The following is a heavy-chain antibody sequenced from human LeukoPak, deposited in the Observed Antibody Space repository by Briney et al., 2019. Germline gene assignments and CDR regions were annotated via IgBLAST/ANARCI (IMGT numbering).Heavy chain of an antibody. D-gene: IGHD3-22*01. Sequence: SETLSLTCTVSGGSISSYYGSWIRQPPGKGQEWIGYIYYSGSTNYNPSLKSRVTISVDTSKNQFSLKLSSVTAADTAVYYCARVYYDSPGAFDIWGQGTMVTVSS. CDR3: ARVYYDSPGAFDI. V-gene: IGHV4-59*08. J-gene: IGHJ3*02. CDR1: GGSISSYY. CDR2: IYYSGST.